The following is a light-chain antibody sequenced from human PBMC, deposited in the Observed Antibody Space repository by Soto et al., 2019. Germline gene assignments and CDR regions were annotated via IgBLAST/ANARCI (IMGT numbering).Light chain of an antibody. CDR3: QQYDNPPLT. Sequence: DIQMTQSPSSLSAAVGDRVTITCRASQSISTYLNWYQQKPGKAPNLLIFAASSLESGVPSRFSGSGSGTDFTFTISSLQPEDIATYYCQQYDNPPLTFGQGTRLEIK. CDR2: AAS. V-gene: IGKV1-33*01. J-gene: IGKJ5*01. CDR1: QSISTY.